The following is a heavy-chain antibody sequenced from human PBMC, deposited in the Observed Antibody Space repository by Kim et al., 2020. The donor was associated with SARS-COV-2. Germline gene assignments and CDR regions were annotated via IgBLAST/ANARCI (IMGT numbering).Heavy chain of an antibody. Sequence: ASVKVSCKASGYTFTGYYMHWVRQAPGQGLEWMGRINPNSGGTNYAQKFQGRVTMTRDTSISTAYMELSRLRSDDTAVYYCARDQLGPTGASYGDYVRYDYWGQGTLVTVSS. V-gene: IGHV1-2*06. CDR1: GYTFTGYY. D-gene: IGHD4-17*01. CDR2: INPNSGGT. J-gene: IGHJ4*02. CDR3: ARDQLGPTGASYGDYVRYDY.